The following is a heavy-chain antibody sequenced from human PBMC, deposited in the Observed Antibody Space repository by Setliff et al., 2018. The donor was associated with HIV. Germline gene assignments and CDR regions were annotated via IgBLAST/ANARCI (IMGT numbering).Heavy chain of an antibody. CDR2: IYTSGST. V-gene: IGHV4-4*07. D-gene: IGHD6-13*01. CDR3: ARYAAGTADY. J-gene: IGHJ4*02. Sequence: SETLSLPCTVSGGYISSYYWSWIRQPAGKGLEWIGRIYTSGSTNYNPSLKSRFTMSVDTSKNQFSLKLSPVTAADTAVYYCARYAAGTADYWGQGTLVTVSS. CDR1: GGYISSYY.